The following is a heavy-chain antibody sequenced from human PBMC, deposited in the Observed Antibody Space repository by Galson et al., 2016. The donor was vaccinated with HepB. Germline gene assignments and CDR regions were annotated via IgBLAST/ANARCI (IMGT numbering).Heavy chain of an antibody. V-gene: IGHV3-48*02. J-gene: IGHJ3*02. CDR3: ARSGAFCGGDCYPPDVFDI. Sequence: LRLSCAASGFTFSSYGMNWVRQAPGKGLDWVSYISDSSSTIYYADSVTGRFTISRDNAKNSLYLQMNSLRDEDTAVYYCARSGAFCGGDCYPPDVFDIWGRGTMVTVSS. CDR2: ISDSSSTI. D-gene: IGHD2-21*02. CDR1: GFTFSSYG.